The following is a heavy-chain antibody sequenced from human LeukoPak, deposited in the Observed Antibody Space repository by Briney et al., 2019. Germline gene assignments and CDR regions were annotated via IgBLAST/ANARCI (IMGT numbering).Heavy chain of an antibody. CDR2: IYTSGST. Sequence: PSETLSLTCTVSGVSISSYYWRWIRQPAGKGLEWIGRIYTSGSTNYNPSLKSRVTMSVDTSKNQFSLKLSSVTAADTAVYYCATQHRTNWNDQHWSQGTLVTVSS. CDR1: GVSISSYY. D-gene: IGHD1-20*01. V-gene: IGHV4-4*07. CDR3: ATQHRTNWNDQH. J-gene: IGHJ4*02.